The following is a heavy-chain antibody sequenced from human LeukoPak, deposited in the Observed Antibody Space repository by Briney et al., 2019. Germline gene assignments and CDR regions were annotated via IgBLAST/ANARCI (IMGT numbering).Heavy chain of an antibody. CDR3: ARADIVVVVAATEAFDI. CDR2: INHSGST. V-gene: IGHV4-34*01. Sequence: PSGTLSLTCAVYGGSFSGYYWSWIRQPPGKGLEWIGEINHSGSTNCNPSLKSRVTISVDTSKNQFSLKLSSVTAADTAVYYCARADIVVVVAATEAFDIWGQGTMVTVSS. D-gene: IGHD2-15*01. J-gene: IGHJ3*02. CDR1: GGSFSGYY.